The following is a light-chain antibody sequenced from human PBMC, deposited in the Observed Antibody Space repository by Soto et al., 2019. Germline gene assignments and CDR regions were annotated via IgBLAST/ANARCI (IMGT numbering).Light chain of an antibody. CDR3: QQYYSTPLT. Sequence: DIVMTQSPDSLAVSLGERATINCKSSQSVFYSSNNKNYLAWYQQKPGQPPKLLIYWASTRESGVPDRFSGGGSATDFTLTISSLQAEDVAVYYCQQYYSTPLTFGGGTKVEIK. J-gene: IGKJ4*01. CDR1: QSVFYSSNNKNY. V-gene: IGKV4-1*01. CDR2: WAS.